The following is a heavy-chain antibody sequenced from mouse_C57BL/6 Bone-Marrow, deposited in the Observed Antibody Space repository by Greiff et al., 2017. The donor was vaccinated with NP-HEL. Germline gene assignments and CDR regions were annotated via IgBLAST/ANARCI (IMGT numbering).Heavy chain of an antibody. V-gene: IGHV5-16*01. D-gene: IGHD2-4*01. CDR2: INYDGSST. CDR1: GFTFSDYS. J-gene: IGHJ4*01. CDR3: AREGGLRRRTYAMDY. Sequence: EVQLVESEGGLVQPGSSMKLSCTASGFTFSDYSMAWVRQVPEKGLEWVANINYDGSSTYYLDSLKSRFIISRDNAKNILYLQMGSLKSEDTATYYCAREGGLRRRTYAMDYWGQGTSVTVSS.